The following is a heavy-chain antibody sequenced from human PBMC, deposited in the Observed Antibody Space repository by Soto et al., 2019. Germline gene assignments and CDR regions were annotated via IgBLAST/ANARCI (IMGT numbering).Heavy chain of an antibody. CDR3: AKDLFTMIVVVLPTVGDAFDI. J-gene: IGHJ3*02. CDR1: GLTFSSYA. D-gene: IGHD3-22*01. CDR2: ISGSGGST. V-gene: IGHV3-23*01. Sequence: GSLWLGCAPAGLTFSSYAVSGVRHATGKGLEWVSAISGSGGSTYYADSVKGRFTISRDNSKNTLYLQMNSLRDEDPAVYYCAKDLFTMIVVVLPTVGDAFDIWGQGTMVTV.